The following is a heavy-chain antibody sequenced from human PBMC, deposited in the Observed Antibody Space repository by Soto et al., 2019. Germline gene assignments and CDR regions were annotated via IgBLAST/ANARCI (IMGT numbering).Heavy chain of an antibody. CDR1: GGTFSSYT. D-gene: IGHD3-22*01. CDR2: IIPILGIA. Sequence: QVQLVQSGAEVKKPGSSVKVSCKASGGTFSSYTISWVRQAPGQGLEWMGRIIPILGIANYAQKFQGRVTITADKFTSTAYMELSRLRSEDTAVYYCASDSSGGYWGQGTLVTVSS. J-gene: IGHJ4*02. V-gene: IGHV1-69*02. CDR3: ASDSSGGY.